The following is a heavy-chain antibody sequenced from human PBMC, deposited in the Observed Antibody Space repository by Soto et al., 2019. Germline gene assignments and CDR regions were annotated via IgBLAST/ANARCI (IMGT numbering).Heavy chain of an antibody. CDR3: ARRPGYSSSSSWFDP. D-gene: IGHD6-13*01. J-gene: IGHJ5*02. Sequence: QITLKESGPTLVNPTQTLTLTCTFSGFSLSTSGVGVGWIRQPPGKALEWLALIYWDDDKRYSPSLKSRLTIPKDTSKNQVALTMTNMDPVDTATYYCARRPGYSSSSSWFDPWGQGTLVTVSS. CDR1: GFSLSTSGVG. CDR2: IYWDDDK. V-gene: IGHV2-5*02.